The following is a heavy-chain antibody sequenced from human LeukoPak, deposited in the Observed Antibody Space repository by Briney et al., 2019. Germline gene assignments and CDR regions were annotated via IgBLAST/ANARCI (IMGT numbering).Heavy chain of an antibody. Sequence: ASVKVSCKASGYTFTSYGINWVRQATGQGLEWMGWMNPNSGNTGYAQKFQGRVTMTRNTSISTAYMELSSLRSEDTAVYYCARVIVGATLNWFDPWGQGTLVTVSS. D-gene: IGHD1-26*01. CDR2: MNPNSGNT. CDR1: GYTFTSYG. V-gene: IGHV1-8*01. CDR3: ARVIVGATLNWFDP. J-gene: IGHJ5*02.